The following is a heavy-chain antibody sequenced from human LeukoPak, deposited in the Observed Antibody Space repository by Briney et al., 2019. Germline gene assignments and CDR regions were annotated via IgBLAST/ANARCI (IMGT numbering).Heavy chain of an antibody. D-gene: IGHD3-22*01. CDR2: ISYDGSNK. J-gene: IGHJ4*02. Sequence: GGSLRLSCAASGFTFSSYGMHWVRQAPGKGLEWVAVISYDGSNKYYADSVKGRFTISRDNAKNSLYLQMNSLRAEDTAVYYCAREHYYDSSGYYWVWGQGTLVTVSS. V-gene: IGHV3-30*03. CDR1: GFTFSSYG. CDR3: AREHYYDSSGYYWV.